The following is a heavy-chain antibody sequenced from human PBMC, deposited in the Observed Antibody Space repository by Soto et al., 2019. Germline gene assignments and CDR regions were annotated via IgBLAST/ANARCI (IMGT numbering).Heavy chain of an antibody. CDR2: ISWNSGSI. Sequence: HPGGSLRLSCAASGFTFDDYAMHWVRQAPGKGLEWVSGISWNSGSIGYADSVKGRFTISRDNAKNSLYLQMNSLRAEDTALYYCAKAQGHLLYDFWSGYLDYWGQGTLVTVSS. CDR3: AKAQGHLLYDFWSGYLDY. V-gene: IGHV3-9*01. J-gene: IGHJ4*02. CDR1: GFTFDDYA. D-gene: IGHD3-3*01.